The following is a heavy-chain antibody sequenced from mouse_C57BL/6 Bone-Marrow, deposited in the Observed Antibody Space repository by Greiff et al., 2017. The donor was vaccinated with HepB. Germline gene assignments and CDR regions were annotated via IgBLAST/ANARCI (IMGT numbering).Heavy chain of an antibody. V-gene: IGHV1-53*01. Sequence: VQLQQPGTELVKPGASVKLSCKASGYTFTSYWMHWVKQRPGQGLEWIGNINPSNGGTNYNEKFKSKATLTVDKSSSTAYMQLSSLTSEDSAVYYCARHTTVVATRYFDVWGTGTTVTVSS. J-gene: IGHJ1*03. D-gene: IGHD1-1*01. CDR2: INPSNGGT. CDR1: GYTFTSYW. CDR3: ARHTTVVATRYFDV.